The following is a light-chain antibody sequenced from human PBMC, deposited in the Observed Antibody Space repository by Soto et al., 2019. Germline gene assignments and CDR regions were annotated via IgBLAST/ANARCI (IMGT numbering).Light chain of an antibody. CDR3: QQRSNWPPLT. CDR2: AAS. V-gene: IGKV3-11*01. J-gene: IGKJ4*01. CDR1: QSVTNTY. Sequence: EIVLTQSPGTLSLSPGERATLSCRASQSVTNTYLAWYQQKPGQAPRLLIYAASTRVTGIPARFSGSGSGTDFTLTISSLEPEDFAVYYCQQRSNWPPLTFGGGTKGDIK.